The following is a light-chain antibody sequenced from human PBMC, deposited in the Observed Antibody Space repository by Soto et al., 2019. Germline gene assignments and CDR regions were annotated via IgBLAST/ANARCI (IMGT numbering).Light chain of an antibody. CDR3: QSFDSSPHGFWV. CDR1: SSNIGAGYD. CDR2: GNS. Sequence: QSVLTQPPSVSGAPGQRVTISCTGSSSNIGAGYDVHWYQQLPGTAPKLLIYGNSNRPSGVPDRFSGSKSGTSASLAITGLQAEDEADYYCQSFDSSPHGFWVFGGGTKLTVL. V-gene: IGLV1-40*01. J-gene: IGLJ3*02.